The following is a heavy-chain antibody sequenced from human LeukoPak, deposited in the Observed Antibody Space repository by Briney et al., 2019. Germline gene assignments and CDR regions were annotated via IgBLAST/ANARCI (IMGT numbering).Heavy chain of an antibody. V-gene: IGHV3-21*01. J-gene: IGHJ4*02. CDR1: GFTFGSYP. D-gene: IGHD1-1*01. CDR2: INSGSTYT. CDR3: ARSLTTLTYEGY. Sequence: GGSLRLSCAASGFTFGSYPMNWVRQAPGKGLEWVSSINSGSTYTYYTESVKGRFTVSRDNAKNSLFLQMNSLRAEDTAIYYCARSLTTLTYEGYWGQGTLVTVSS.